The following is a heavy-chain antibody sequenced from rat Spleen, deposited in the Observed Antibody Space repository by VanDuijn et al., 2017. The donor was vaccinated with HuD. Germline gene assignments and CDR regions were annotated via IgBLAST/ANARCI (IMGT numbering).Heavy chain of an antibody. Sequence: EVQLVESDGGLVQPGRSLKLSCAASGFIFSDYYMAWVRQAPTEGLEWVATISSSGGSTYYRDSVKGRFTISRDNAESTLYLQMNSLRSEDTATYYCTREETLYWYFDFWGPGTMVTVSS. CDR1: GFIFSDYY. V-gene: IGHV5-20*01. CDR2: ISSSGGST. CDR3: TREETLYWYFDF. J-gene: IGHJ1*01. D-gene: IGHD3-4*01.